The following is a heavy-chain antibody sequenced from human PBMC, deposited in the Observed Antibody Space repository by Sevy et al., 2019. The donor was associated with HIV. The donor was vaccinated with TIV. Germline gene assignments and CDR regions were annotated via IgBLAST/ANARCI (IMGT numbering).Heavy chain of an antibody. CDR1: GDSVSSSSAA. J-gene: IGHJ6*02. Sequence: KQSQTLSLTCAISGDSVSSSSAAWNWFRQSPSRGLEWLGRTYYRSKWYNNYAVSVKSRVTINPDTSENQFSLHLNSVTPEDTAVYFCARGDELNPYYYGMDVWGQGTTVTVSS. V-gene: IGHV6-1*01. D-gene: IGHD1-1*01. CDR3: ARGDELNPYYYGMDV. CDR2: TYYRSKWYN.